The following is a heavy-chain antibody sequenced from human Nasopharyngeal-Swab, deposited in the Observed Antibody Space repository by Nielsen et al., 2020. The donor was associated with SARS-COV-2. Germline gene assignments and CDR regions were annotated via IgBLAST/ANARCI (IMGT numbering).Heavy chain of an antibody. CDR1: GGSIDTYY. J-gene: IGHJ5*02. D-gene: IGHD3-10*01. Sequence: CTVSGGSIDTYYWNWIRQPPGKELEWSGYISYSGATKYNPSLEGRVTISLDTSKNQFFLRLSAVTAADTAVYFCARKYGSGSYIGFDPWGQGTLVTVSS. V-gene: IGHV4-59*01. CDR3: ARKYGSGSYIGFDP. CDR2: ISYSGAT.